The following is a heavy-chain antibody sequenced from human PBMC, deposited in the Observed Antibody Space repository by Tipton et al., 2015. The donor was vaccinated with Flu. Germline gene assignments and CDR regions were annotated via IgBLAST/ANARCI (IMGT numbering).Heavy chain of an antibody. J-gene: IGHJ4*02. CDR3: ARHPGLAAGFHY. CDR1: GGSFSGYY. D-gene: IGHD6-13*01. CDR2: INHRGVA. V-gene: IGHV4-34*01. Sequence: TLSLTCAVYGGSFSGYYWNWIRQPPGKGLQWIGEINHRGVANYNPSLKSRVTISTDTSKNQFSLKVSSLTAADTAVYYCARHPGLAAGFHYWGQGTLVTVSS.